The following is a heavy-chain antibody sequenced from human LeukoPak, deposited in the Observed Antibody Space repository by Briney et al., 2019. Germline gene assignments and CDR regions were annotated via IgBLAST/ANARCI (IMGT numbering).Heavy chain of an antibody. D-gene: IGHD3-10*01. J-gene: IGHJ4*02. V-gene: IGHV3-74*01. CDR3: TSRYYDSGSAYYY. CDR1: GFTFSNYW. Sequence: PGGSLRLSCAASGFTFSNYWMHWVRQAPGKGLVWVSRINGDGSSTSYADSVKGRFTISRDSAKNTLYLQMNSLRDEDTAVYYCTSRYYDSGSAYYYWGQGTLVTVSS. CDR2: INGDGSST.